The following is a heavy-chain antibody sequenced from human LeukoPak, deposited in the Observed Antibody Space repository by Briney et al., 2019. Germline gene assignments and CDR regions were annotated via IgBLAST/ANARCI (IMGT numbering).Heavy chain of an antibody. D-gene: IGHD3-22*01. J-gene: IGHJ4*02. Sequence: PGGSLRLSRAASEFTFGTYAMSWVRQTPGKGLEWVASMSGGGDSDYYADSVKGRFTVSRDKSKNTLYVQMNSLRADDTAVYYCTKDASYARENDNSGFFIDWGQGTLVTVSS. V-gene: IGHV3-23*01. CDR1: EFTFGTYA. CDR2: MSGGGDSD. CDR3: TKDASYARENDNSGFFID.